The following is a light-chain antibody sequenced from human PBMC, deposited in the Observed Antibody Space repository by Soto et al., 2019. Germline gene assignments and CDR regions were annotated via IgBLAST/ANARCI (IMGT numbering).Light chain of an antibody. CDR3: QQVSTYPIT. V-gene: IGKV1-9*01. CDR2: AAF. CDR1: QGISSY. Sequence: DIQLTQSPSFLSASIGDRVTITCRASQGISSYLAWYQQKPGKAPNLLIYAAFTLQSGVPSRFSGSGSGTEFTLTISSLQPEHFATYSCQQVSTYPITFGQGTRLEIK. J-gene: IGKJ5*01.